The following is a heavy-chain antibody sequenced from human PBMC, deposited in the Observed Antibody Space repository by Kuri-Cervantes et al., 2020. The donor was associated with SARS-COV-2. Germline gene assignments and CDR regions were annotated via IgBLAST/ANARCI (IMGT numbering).Heavy chain of an antibody. CDR2: ISAYNGNT. CDR3: ARVRSDNWNDDAFDY. Sequence: ASVKVSCKASGYTFTSYGISWVRQAPGQGLEWMGWISAYNGNTNYAQKLQGRVTMTTDTSTSTAYMELSSLRSEDTAVYYCARVRSDNWNDDAFDYWGQGTLVTVSS. D-gene: IGHD1-1*01. CDR1: GYTFTSYG. J-gene: IGHJ4*02. V-gene: IGHV1-18*01.